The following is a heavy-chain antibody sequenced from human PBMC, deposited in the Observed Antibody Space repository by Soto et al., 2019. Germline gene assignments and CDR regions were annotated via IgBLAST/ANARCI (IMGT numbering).Heavy chain of an antibody. CDR1: GYTFTTYT. J-gene: IGHJ6*02. CDR2: ISTYSGYT. V-gene: IGHV1-18*01. CDR3: ARGAAQINYGVDV. Sequence: QVQLVQSGAEVKKPGASVKVSSKASGYTFTTYTINRVRQAPGQELEWMGWISTYSGYTNYAQNLQGRVTMTKDTSTSTAYMELRSLKSDDTAVYYCARGAAQINYGVDVWGQGTTVTVSS. D-gene: IGHD6-6*01.